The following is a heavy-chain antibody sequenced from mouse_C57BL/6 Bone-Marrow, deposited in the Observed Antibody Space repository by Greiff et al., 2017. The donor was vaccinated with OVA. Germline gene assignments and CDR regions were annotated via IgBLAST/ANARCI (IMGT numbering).Heavy chain of an antibody. CDR3: ARRNTTVVAQDY. J-gene: IGHJ2*01. CDR2: INPSSGYT. CDR1: GYTFTSYT. D-gene: IGHD1-1*01. Sequence: QVQLQQSGAELARPGASVQMSCKASGYTFTSYTMHWVKQRPGQGLEWIGYINPSSGYTKYNQKFKDKATLTADKSSSTAYMQLSSLTSEDSAVYYCARRNTTVVAQDYWGQGTTLTVSS. V-gene: IGHV1-4*01.